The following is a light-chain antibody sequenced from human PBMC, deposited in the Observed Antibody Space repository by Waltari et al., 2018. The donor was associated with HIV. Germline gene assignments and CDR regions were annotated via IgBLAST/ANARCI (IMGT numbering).Light chain of an antibody. J-gene: IGLJ1*01. Sequence: NFLLTQPHPVSESPGKTVTISCTRNTGSIASNSIQLSLQRPASSPTTRIYDNDRRPSGVPDRFSGSIDSSSNSASLTISGLETEDEGDYYCQSYDTTIHFVFGSGTKVTVL. CDR3: QSYDTTIHFV. V-gene: IGLV6-57*01. CDR2: DND. CDR1: TGSIASNS.